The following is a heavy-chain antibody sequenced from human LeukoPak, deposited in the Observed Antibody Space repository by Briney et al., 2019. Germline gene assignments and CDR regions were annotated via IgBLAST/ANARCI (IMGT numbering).Heavy chain of an antibody. CDR1: GFTFSDYA. V-gene: IGHV3-23*01. J-gene: IGHJ3*02. CDR2: IRGSGGST. Sequence: GGSLRLSCTASGFTFSDYAMSWVRQAPGKGLEWVSAIRGSGGSTYYADSVKGRFTISRDNSKNTLYLQMNSLRAEDTAVYYCAKDIPVSTMIVVVITRDAFDIWGQGTMVTVSS. D-gene: IGHD3-22*01. CDR3: AKDIPVSTMIVVVITRDAFDI.